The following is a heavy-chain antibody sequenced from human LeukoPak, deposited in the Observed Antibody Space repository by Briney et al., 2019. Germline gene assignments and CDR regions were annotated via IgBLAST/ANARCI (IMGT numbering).Heavy chain of an antibody. Sequence: KPSETLSLTCTVSGGSISSYHWSWIRQPAGKGLEWIGSIYTSGSTNYNPSLKSRVTMSVDTSKNQFSLQLNSVTPEDTAVYYCARDYSGSYYDILTGLRGFDWFDPWGQGTLVTVSS. CDR3: ARDYSGSYYDILTGLRGFDWFDP. D-gene: IGHD3-9*01. CDR2: IYTSGST. J-gene: IGHJ5*02. CDR1: GGSISSYH. V-gene: IGHV4-4*07.